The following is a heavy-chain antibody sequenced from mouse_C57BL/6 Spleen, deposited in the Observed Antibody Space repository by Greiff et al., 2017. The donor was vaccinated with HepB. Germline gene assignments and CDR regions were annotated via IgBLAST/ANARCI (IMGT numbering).Heavy chain of an antibody. Sequence: EVHLVESGGGLVKPGGSLKLSCAASGFTFSSYAMSWVRQTPEKRLEWVATISDGGSYTYYPDNVKGRFTISRDNAKNNLYLQMSHLKSEDTAMYYCARGTTVVATGYFDYWGQGTTLTVSS. J-gene: IGHJ2*01. D-gene: IGHD1-1*01. CDR3: ARGTTVVATGYFDY. V-gene: IGHV5-4*01. CDR2: ISDGGSYT. CDR1: GFTFSSYA.